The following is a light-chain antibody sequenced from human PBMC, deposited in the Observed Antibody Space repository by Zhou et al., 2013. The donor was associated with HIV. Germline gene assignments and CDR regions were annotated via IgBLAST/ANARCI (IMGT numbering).Light chain of an antibody. CDR3: QQYDTYSKGFT. CDR1: QTPFNF. CDR2: EVS. J-gene: IGKJ3*01. V-gene: IGKV1-5*03. Sequence: DIQMTQSPSSLSASVGDRVTITCRASQTPFNFLAWYQQKPGRAPKLLIYEVSALERGVPSRFSGSGSGTEFTLTISSLQPDDFATYYCQQYDTYSKGFTFGPGTKVEIK.